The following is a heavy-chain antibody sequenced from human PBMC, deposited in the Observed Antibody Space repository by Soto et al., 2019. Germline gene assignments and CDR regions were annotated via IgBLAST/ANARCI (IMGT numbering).Heavy chain of an antibody. J-gene: IGHJ4*02. CDR3: ARDKLTGLFDY. CDR2: INHTGST. Sequence: QVQLQQWGAGLLKPSETLSLTCAVYGGSFSGYYWTWIRQPPGTGLEWIGEINHTGSTNYNPSLKXXVTTSVDTSKNQFSLKLTSVTAADTAVYYCARDKLTGLFDYWGQGTLVTVSS. CDR1: GGSFSGYY. V-gene: IGHV4-34*01. D-gene: IGHD2-8*02.